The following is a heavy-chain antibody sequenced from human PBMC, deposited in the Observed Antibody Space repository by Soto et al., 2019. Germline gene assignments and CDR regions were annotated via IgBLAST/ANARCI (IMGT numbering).Heavy chain of an antibody. CDR1: GFTFSNYE. CDR2: ICTAGDT. V-gene: IGHV3-13*01. J-gene: IGHJ6*02. Sequence: EVQLVESGGGLVQPGGSLRLSCAASGFTFSNYEMHWVRQVTGKGLEWVSGICTAGDTKYVGSVKGRFTISRDNAKNSLYLQMNSLRAEDTAVYYCAGRRQVINDYYGLADWGQGTTVIVSS. CDR3: AGRRQVINDYYGLAD. D-gene: IGHD2-21*01.